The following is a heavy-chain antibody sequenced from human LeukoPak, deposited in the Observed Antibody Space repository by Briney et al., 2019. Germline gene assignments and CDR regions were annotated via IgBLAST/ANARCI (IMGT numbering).Heavy chain of an antibody. J-gene: IGHJ5*02. V-gene: IGHV3-15*01. CDR3: TTDLGIPYNWFGP. CDR1: GFTFSSYA. CDR2: IKSKTDGGTT. Sequence: GGSLRLSCAASGFTFSSYAMSWVRQAPGKGLEWVGRIKSKTDGGTTDYAAPVKGRFTISRDDSKNTLYLQMNSLKTEDTAVYYCTTDLGIPYNWFGPWGQGTLVTVSS. D-gene: IGHD7-27*01.